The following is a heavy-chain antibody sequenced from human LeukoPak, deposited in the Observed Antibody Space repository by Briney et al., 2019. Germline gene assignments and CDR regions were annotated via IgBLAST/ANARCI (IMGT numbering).Heavy chain of an antibody. V-gene: IGHV1-8*01. CDR2: MNPSSGNT. D-gene: IGHD3-10*01. Sequence: SVNVSCKASGFTFTSDDINWGRHGTGQGPEWMGWMNPSSGNTGFAQRFQGRVTMTRDPSINTAYLELSSLTSEDTAVYYCATHTYYYSSGRLAYRGQGTLVTVSS. CDR3: ATHTYYYSSGRLAY. CDR1: GFTFTSDD. J-gene: IGHJ4*02.